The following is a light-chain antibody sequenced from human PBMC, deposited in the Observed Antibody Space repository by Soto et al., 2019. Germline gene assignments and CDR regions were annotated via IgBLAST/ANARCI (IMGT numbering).Light chain of an antibody. V-gene: IGLV4-69*01. CDR1: SGHSTYA. Sequence: QLVLTQSPSASASLGASVKLTCTLSSGHSTYAIAWHQQQPEKGPRYLMNLNSDGSHSKGDGIPDRFSGSSSGAERHLTISSLQSEDEAAYYCQTWGTAIHDVVFGGGTKVTVL. J-gene: IGLJ2*01. CDR2: LNSDGSH. CDR3: QTWGTAIHDVV.